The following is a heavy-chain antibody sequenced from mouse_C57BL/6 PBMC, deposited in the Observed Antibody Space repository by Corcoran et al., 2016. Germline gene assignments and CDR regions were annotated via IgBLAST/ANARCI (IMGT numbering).Heavy chain of an antibody. V-gene: IGHV1-26*01. CDR3: ARLYYSNLYYAMDY. Sequence: EVQLQQSGPELVKPGASVKISCKASGFTFTDYYMNWVKQSHGKSLEWIGDINPNNGGTSYNQKFKGKATLTVDKSSSTAYMELRSLTSEDSAVYYCARLYYSNLYYAMDYWGQGTSVTVSS. CDR2: INPNNGGT. J-gene: IGHJ4*01. CDR1: GFTFTDYY. D-gene: IGHD2-5*01.